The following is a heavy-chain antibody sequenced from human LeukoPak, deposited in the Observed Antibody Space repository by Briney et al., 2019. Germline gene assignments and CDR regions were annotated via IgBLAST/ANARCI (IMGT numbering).Heavy chain of an antibody. CDR1: GFTFSTYP. CDR3: ARVHDTTGYYHYFDS. J-gene: IGHJ4*02. CDR2: ISYHGSNE. V-gene: IGHV3-30*04. Sequence: GGSLRLSCEASGFTFSTYPMHWVRQAPDRGLEWVAMISYHGSNEYYADSVKGRFTISRDNSKNTLYLQMNNPRVEDTAIYYCARVHDTTGYYHYFDSWGQGTLVTVSS. D-gene: IGHD3-9*01.